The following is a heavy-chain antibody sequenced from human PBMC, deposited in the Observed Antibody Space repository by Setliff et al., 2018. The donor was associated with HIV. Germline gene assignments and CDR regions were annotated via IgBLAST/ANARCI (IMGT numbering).Heavy chain of an antibody. J-gene: IGHJ3*02. CDR3: ARSKTFYDFWGGYYTHGAFKI. CDR2: ISHSGIT. CDR1: GTSISSGTDY. V-gene: IGHV4-61*10. D-gene: IGHD3-3*01. Sequence: SETLSLTCNVSGTSISSGTDYWSWIRQPAGKGLEWIGYISHSGITYYNPSLKSRVTISVDTSKNQFSLNLTSVTAADTAVYYCARSKTFYDFWGGYYTHGAFKIWGLGTMVTVSS.